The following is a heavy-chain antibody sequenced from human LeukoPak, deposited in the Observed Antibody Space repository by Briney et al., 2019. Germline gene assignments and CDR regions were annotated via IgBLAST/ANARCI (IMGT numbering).Heavy chain of an antibody. CDR2: INYSRST. D-gene: IGHD3-10*01. CDR1: GGSISSSSYF. Sequence: PSETLSLTCTVSGGSISSSSYFWGWIRQPPGKGLEWIGTINYSRSTYYNPSLKSRVTTSVDTSKNQFSLKLSSVTAADTAVYYCARGLYGSGPYYMDVWGKGTTVSVSS. J-gene: IGHJ6*03. V-gene: IGHV4-39*02. CDR3: ARGLYGSGPYYMDV.